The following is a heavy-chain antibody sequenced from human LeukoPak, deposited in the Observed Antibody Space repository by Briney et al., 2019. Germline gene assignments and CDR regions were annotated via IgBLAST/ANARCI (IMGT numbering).Heavy chain of an antibody. J-gene: IGHJ1*01. Sequence: ASVKVSCKASGYTFTGYYMHWVRQAPGQGLEWMGWINPNSGGTNYAQKFQGRVTMTRDTSISTAYMELSRLRSDDTAVYYCARDRYSSGQQGIGAEYFQHWGQGTLVTVSS. CDR2: INPNSGGT. V-gene: IGHV1-2*02. CDR3: ARDRYSSGQQGIGAEYFQH. D-gene: IGHD6-19*01. CDR1: GYTFTGYY.